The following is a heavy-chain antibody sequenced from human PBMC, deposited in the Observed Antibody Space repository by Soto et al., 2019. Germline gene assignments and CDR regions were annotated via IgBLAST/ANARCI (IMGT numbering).Heavy chain of an antibody. V-gene: IGHV4-31*03. J-gene: IGHJ5*02. Sequence: QVQLQESGPGLVKPSQTLSLTCTVSGGSISSGGYYWSWIRQHPGKGLEWIGYIYYSGSTYYNPSRKSRVTISVDTSKNQFSLKLSSVTAADTAVYYCARGRDLIVVVPAANVYWFDPWGQGTLVTVSS. CDR3: ARGRDLIVVVPAANVYWFDP. CDR1: GGSISSGGYY. CDR2: IYYSGST. D-gene: IGHD2-2*01.